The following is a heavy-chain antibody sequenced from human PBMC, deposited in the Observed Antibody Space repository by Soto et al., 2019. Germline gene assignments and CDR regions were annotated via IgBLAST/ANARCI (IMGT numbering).Heavy chain of an antibody. CDR3: AKGFCSSTACSRGYFDY. CDR1: FFTFSSAW. Sequence: SLRLSCSASFFTFSSAWRNWVRHTPCKLLEFFSGISGSGGSTFHADSVRGRFTISRDNSKNTLYLQLNSLRAEDTAVYYCAKGFCSSTACSRGYFDYWGQGTMVTVSS. CDR2: ISGSGGST. D-gene: IGHD2-2*01. J-gene: IGHJ4*02. V-gene: IGHV3-23*01.